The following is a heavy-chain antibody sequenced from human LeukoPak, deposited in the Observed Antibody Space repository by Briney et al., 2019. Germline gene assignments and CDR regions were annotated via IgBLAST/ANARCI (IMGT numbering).Heavy chain of an antibody. CDR1: GFSISTYN. Sequence: GGSLRLSCAASGFSISTYNINWVRQAPGKGLEWVSVIYSGGSTYYADSVKGRFTISRDNSKNTLYLQMNSLRAEDTAVYYCARDRIHHYYYYMDVWGKGTTVTISS. CDR2: IYSGGST. V-gene: IGHV3-53*01. J-gene: IGHJ6*03. CDR3: ARDRIHHYYYYMDV.